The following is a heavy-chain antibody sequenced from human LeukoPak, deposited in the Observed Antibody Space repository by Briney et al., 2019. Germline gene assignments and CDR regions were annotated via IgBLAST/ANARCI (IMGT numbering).Heavy chain of an antibody. V-gene: IGHV4-34*01. CDR3: ARGYKRFLVPGTMDV. CDR2: INHSGST. D-gene: IGHD3-3*01. Sequence: PSETLSLTCAVYGGSFSGYYWSWIRQPPGKGLEWIGEINHSGSTNYNPSLKSRVTISVDTSKNQFSLKLSSVTAADTAVYYCARGYKRFLVPGTMDVWRQGTTVTVSS. J-gene: IGHJ6*02. CDR1: GGSFSGYY.